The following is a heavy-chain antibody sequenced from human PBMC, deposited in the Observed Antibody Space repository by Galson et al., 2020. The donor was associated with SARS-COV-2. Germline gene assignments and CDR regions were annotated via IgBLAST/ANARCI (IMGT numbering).Heavy chain of an antibody. CDR1: GFTFSSYA. J-gene: IGHJ4*02. CDR3: ARDLGGYLDY. CDR2: ISYDGSNK. V-gene: IGHV3-30-3*01. Sequence: TGGSLRLSCAASGFTFSSYAMHWVRQAPGKGLEWVAVISYDGSNKYYADSVKGRFTISRDNFKNTLYLQMNSLRAEDTAVYYWARDLGGYLDYWGQGTLVTVSS. D-gene: IGHD2-15*01.